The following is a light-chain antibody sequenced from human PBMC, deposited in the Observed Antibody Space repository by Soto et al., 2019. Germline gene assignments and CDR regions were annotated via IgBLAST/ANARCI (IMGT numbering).Light chain of an antibody. CDR2: LGS. CDR1: QSLLHSNGYNY. V-gene: IGKV2-28*01. Sequence: DIVMTQSPLSLPVTPGEPASISCRSSQSLLHSNGYNYLDWDLQKPGQSPQFLIYLGSNRASGVSDRFSGSGSGTDFTLKISRVEAEDVGVYYCMQALQAPAFGQGTRLEIK. J-gene: IGKJ5*01. CDR3: MQALQAPA.